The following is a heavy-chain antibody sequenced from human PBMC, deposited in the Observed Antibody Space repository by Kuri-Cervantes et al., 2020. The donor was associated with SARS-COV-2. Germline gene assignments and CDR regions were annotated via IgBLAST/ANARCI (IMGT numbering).Heavy chain of an antibody. D-gene: IGHD3-16*01. CDR2: IWYDGSNK. CDR3: ARVWARDYTLDY. Sequence: GESLKISCAASGFTFSGYGMRWVRQAPGEGLEWVAVIWYDGSNKYYADSVKGRFTISRDNSKNTLYLQMNSLRAEDTAVYYCARVWARDYTLDYWGQGTLVTVSS. V-gene: IGHV3-33*01. CDR1: GFTFSGYG. J-gene: IGHJ4*02.